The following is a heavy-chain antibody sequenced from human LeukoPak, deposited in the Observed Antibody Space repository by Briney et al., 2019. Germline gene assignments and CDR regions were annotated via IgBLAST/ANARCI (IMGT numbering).Heavy chain of an antibody. V-gene: IGHV3-21*01. J-gene: IGHJ4*02. CDR3: ASLSVGIPAY. D-gene: IGHD1-26*01. CDR1: GFTFSSYS. Sequence: GGSLRLSCAASGFTFSSYSMNWVRQAPGKGPEWVSSISSSSSYIYYADSVKGRFTISRDNAKNSLYLQMNSLRAEDTAVYYCASLSVGIPAYWGQGTLVTVSS. CDR2: ISSSSSYI.